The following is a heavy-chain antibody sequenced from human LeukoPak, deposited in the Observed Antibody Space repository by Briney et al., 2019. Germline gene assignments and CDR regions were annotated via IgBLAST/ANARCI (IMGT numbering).Heavy chain of an antibody. CDR1: GGSISSYY. D-gene: IGHD6-6*01. Sequence: SETLSLTCTVSGGSISSYYWSWIRQPPGKGLEWIGYIYYSGSTNYNPSLKSRVTISVDTSKNQFSLKLSSVTAADTAVYYCARVASSIAARGYYYMDVWGKGTTVTVSS. CDR2: IYYSGST. V-gene: IGHV4-59*01. CDR3: ARVASSIAARGYYYMDV. J-gene: IGHJ6*03.